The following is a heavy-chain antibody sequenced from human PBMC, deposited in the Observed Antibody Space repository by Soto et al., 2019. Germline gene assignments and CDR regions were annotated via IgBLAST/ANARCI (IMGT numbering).Heavy chain of an antibody. V-gene: IGHV3-48*01. CDR3: ASTPLCGYPPLDY. CDR2: ISSSSSTI. D-gene: IGHD5-12*01. CDR1: GFTFSSYS. J-gene: IGHJ4*02. Sequence: GGSLRLSCAASGFTFSSYSMNWVRQAPGKGLEWVSYISSSSSTIYYADSVKGRFTISRDNAKNSLYLQMNSLRAEDTAVYYCASTPLCGYPPLDYWGQGTLVTV.